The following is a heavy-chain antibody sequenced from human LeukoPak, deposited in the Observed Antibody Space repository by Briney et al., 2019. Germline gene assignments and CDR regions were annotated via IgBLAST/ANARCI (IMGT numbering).Heavy chain of an antibody. CDR2: INQDGSEK. CDR3: ARARNCDY. D-gene: IGHD1-7*01. CDR1: EFTFTSYW. J-gene: IGHJ4*02. V-gene: IGHV3-7*05. Sequence: PGGSLRLSCAVSEFTFTSYWMSWVRQAPGKGLEWLANINQDGSEKYYVDSVKGRITISRDNAKNSLFLQMNSLRAEDTAVYYCARARNCDYWGQGTLVTVSS.